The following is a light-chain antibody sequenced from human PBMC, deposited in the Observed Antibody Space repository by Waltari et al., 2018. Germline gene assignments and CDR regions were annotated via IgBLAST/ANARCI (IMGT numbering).Light chain of an antibody. CDR3: QQYHSVPRT. V-gene: IGKV3D-15*01. CDR2: RSS. J-gene: IGKJ1*01. Sequence: EIVMTQSPATLSVPPGDTATLSCRASQSVSVNVAWYQQKPGQAPRLLFYRSSTRATGVPARFTASGSGTEFTLTITGLQSEDFAVYFCQQYHSVPRTFGQGTKVEI. CDR1: QSVSVN.